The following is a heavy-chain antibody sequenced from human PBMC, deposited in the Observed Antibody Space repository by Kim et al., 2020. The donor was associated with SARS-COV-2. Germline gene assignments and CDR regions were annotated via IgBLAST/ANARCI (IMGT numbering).Heavy chain of an antibody. CDR1: GFTFSSYW. V-gene: IGHV3-74*01. J-gene: IGHJ6*03. CDR2: INSDGSST. Sequence: GGSLRLSCAASGFTFSSYWMHWVRQAPGKGLVWVSRINSDGSSTSYADSMKGRFTISRDNAKNTLYLQMNSLRAEDTAVYYCARMPVRLLLNYYYMDVWGKGTTVTVSS. D-gene: IGHD3-3*01. CDR3: ARMPVRLLLNYYYMDV.